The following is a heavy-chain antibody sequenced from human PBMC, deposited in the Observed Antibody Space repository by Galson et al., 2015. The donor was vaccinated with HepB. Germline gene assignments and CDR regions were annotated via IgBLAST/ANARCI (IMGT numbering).Heavy chain of an antibody. CDR3: ARGGYSNSWRFDY. D-gene: IGHD6-13*01. J-gene: IGHJ4*02. CDR2: IITNTGSP. V-gene: IGHV7-4-1*02. CDR1: GYTFGNYV. Sequence: SVKVSCKASGYTFGNYVMNWLRQAPGQGLEWMGWIITNTGSPTYAQGFTGRLVFSVDTSVSTAYLEISSLKADDTAVYYCARGGYSNSWRFDYWGQGTPVTVSS.